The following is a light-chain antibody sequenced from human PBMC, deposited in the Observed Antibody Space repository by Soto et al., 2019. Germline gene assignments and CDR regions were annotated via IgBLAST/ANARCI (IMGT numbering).Light chain of an antibody. CDR2: DAS. CDR1: QSISSTY. J-gene: IGKJ5*01. V-gene: IGKV3-20*01. CDR3: QQYSKWPIT. Sequence: EIVLTQSPGTLSLSPGERATLSCRASQSISSTYLTWYHQKPGQAPRLLIYDASRRATGIPDRFSGSGSGTDFSLTISRLEPEDFAVYYCQQYSKWPITFGQGTRLEI.